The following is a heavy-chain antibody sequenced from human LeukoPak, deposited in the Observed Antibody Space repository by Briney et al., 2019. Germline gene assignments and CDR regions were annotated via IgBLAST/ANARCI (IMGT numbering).Heavy chain of an antibody. V-gene: IGHV1-18*01. J-gene: IGHJ4*02. Sequence: ASVKVFCKASGYTFTSYGISWVRQAPGQGLEWMGWISAYNGNTNYAQKLQGRVTMTTDTSTSTAYMELRSLRSDDTAVYYCARDSYYYGSGSLRPFDYWGQGTLVTVSS. D-gene: IGHD3-10*01. CDR3: ARDSYYYGSGSLRPFDY. CDR2: ISAYNGNT. CDR1: GYTFTSYG.